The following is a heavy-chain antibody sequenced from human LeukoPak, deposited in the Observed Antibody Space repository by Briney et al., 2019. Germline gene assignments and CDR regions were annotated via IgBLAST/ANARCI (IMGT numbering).Heavy chain of an antibody. D-gene: IGHD2-8*02. Sequence: PGGSLRLSCAASGFTFSSYSMNWVRQAPGKGLEWVSYISSSSSTIYYADSVKGRFTISRDNAKNSLYLQMNSLRAEDTAVYYCARATGTESEDYWGQGTLVTVSS. CDR1: GFTFSSYS. J-gene: IGHJ4*02. V-gene: IGHV3-48*01. CDR2: ISSSSSTI. CDR3: ARATGTESEDY.